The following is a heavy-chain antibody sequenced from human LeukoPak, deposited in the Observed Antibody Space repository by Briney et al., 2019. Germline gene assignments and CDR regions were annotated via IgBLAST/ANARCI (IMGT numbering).Heavy chain of an antibody. CDR3: GRHFTYYYDSSGYPRDIFDI. V-gene: IGHV4-59*08. J-gene: IGHJ3*02. D-gene: IGHD3-22*01. CDR2: IYYSAST. Sequence: SETLSLTCSVSGGSISAYYWSWIRQSPGNGLVWIGYIYYSASTNYNPSLKSRVTISVDMSKNEFFLKLSSVTAADTALYYGGRHFTYYYDSSGYPRDIFDIWGQGTMVTVSS. CDR1: GGSISAYY.